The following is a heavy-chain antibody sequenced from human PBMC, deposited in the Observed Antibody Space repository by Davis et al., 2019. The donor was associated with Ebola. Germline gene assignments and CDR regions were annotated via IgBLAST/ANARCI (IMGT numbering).Heavy chain of an antibody. D-gene: IGHD5-18*01. CDR3: ARGGIQLWLPGYYYGMDV. CDR1: GYTFTSYD. V-gene: IGHV1-8*03. J-gene: IGHJ6*02. CDR2: MNPNSGNT. Sequence: ASVKVSCKASGYTFTSYDINWVRQATGQGLEWMGWMNPNSGNTGYAQKFQGRVTITRNTSISTAYMELSSLRSEDTAVYYCARGGIQLWLPGYYYGMDVWGQGTTVTVSS.